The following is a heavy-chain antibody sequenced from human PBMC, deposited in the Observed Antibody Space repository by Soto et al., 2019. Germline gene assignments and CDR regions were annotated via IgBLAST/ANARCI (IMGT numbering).Heavy chain of an antibody. J-gene: IGHJ6*03. V-gene: IGHV6-1*01. CDR1: GDSVSSNSAA. Sequence: PSQTLSLTCAISGDSVSSNSAAWNWIRLSPSRGLEWLARTYHRSRWYNDYAVSVRSRITVNPDTSKNQFSLQLTSVTPEDTAVYYCAGTTSHQWYYMDVWGKGTTVNVSS. CDR2: TYHRSRWYN. CDR3: AGTTSHQWYYMDV. D-gene: IGHD1-7*01.